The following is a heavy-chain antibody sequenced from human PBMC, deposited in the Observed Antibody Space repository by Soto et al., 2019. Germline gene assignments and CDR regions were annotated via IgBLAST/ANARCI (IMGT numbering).Heavy chain of an antibody. CDR2: INAGNGNT. V-gene: IGHV1-3*01. J-gene: IGHJ6*02. CDR1: GYTFTSYA. Sequence: GASVKVSCKASGYTFTSYAMHWVRQAPGQRLEWMGWINAGNGNTKYSQKFQGRVTITRDTSASTAYMELNSLRAEDTALYYCAKGRSYYYYYGVDVWGQGTTVTVSS. CDR3: AKGRSYYYYYGVDV.